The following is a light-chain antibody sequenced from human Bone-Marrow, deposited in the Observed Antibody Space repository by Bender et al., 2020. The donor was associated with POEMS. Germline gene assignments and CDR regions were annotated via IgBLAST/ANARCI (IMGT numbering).Light chain of an antibody. CDR1: SSDVGSYDL. Sequence: HSALTQTASVSGSPGQSITISCAGTSSDVGSYDLVSWYQQNPGKAPKLIIYEVNKRPSGVSTRFSGSKSGNTASLTISGLQAEDESHFYCCSYAGLDSWVFGGGTKLTVL. V-gene: IGLV2-23*02. CDR2: EVN. J-gene: IGLJ3*02. CDR3: CSYAGLDSWV.